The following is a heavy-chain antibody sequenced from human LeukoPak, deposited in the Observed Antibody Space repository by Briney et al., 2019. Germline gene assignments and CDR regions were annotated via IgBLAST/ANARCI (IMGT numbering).Heavy chain of an antibody. CDR2: IWYDGSNK. V-gene: IGHV3-33*01. CDR3: ARPDKYAYYFDY. J-gene: IGHJ4*02. Sequence: GGSLRLSCAASGFTFSSYGMHWVRQAPGKGLEWVAVIWYDGSNKYYADSVEGRFTISRDNSKNTLYLQMNSLRAEDTAVYYCARPDKYAYYFDYWGQGTLVTVSS. D-gene: IGHD1-14*01. CDR1: GFTFSSYG.